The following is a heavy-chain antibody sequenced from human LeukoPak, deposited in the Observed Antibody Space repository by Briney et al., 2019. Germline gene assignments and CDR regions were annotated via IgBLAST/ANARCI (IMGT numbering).Heavy chain of an antibody. J-gene: IGHJ6*03. CDR1: GGSISSSSYY. CDR3: ARYVGYSNYIGYYYYYYMDV. Sequence: SETLSLTCTVSGGSISSSSYYWGWIRQPPGKGLEWIGSIYYSGSTYYNPSLKSRVTISVDTSKNQFSLKLSSVTAADTAVYYCARYVGYSNYIGYYYYYYMDVWGKGTTVTVSS. V-gene: IGHV4-39*01. D-gene: IGHD4-11*01. CDR2: IYYSGST.